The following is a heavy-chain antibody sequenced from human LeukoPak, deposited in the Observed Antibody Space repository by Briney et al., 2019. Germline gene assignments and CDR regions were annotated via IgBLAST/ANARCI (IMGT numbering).Heavy chain of an antibody. CDR1: GFTFSNFV. CDR2: ISDSGGTI. J-gene: IGHJ4*02. Sequence: SGGSLRLSCTASGFTFSNFVMSWVRQAPGKGLEWVSSISDSGGTIYHTDSVKGRFTTSRDNSKKTPYLQMNSLRAEDTAVYYCAKARAIRGGKGFDSWSQGTLVTVSS. V-gene: IGHV3-23*01. D-gene: IGHD3-10*01. CDR3: AKARAIRGGKGFDS.